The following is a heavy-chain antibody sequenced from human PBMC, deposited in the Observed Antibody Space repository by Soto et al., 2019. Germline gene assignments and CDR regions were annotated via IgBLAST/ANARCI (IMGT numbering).Heavy chain of an antibody. CDR2: IDTDGGGT. Sequence: EVQLVESGGGLVQPGGSLRVSCAASGFTFRSHRIHWVRQAPGKGLEWVSRIDTDGGGTSYADSVKGRFTITTSNAENMVYLQMNGLRVEDMAMNYCATAFDVWGQGTLVTVSS. V-gene: IGHV3-74*01. CDR1: GFTFRSHR. J-gene: IGHJ4*02. CDR3: ATAFDV.